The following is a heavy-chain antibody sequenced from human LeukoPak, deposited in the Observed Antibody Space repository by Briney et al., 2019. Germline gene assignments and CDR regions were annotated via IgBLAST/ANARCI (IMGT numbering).Heavy chain of an antibody. CDR2: IRYDGSNK. CDR3: EKGRDGYNLGFDY. V-gene: IGHV3-30*02. D-gene: IGHD5-24*01. J-gene: IGHJ4*02. CDR1: GFTFSSYG. Sequence: GGSLRLSCAASGFTFSSYGMHWVRQAPGKGLEWLAFIRYDGSNKYYADSVKGRFTISRDNSKNTLYLQMNSLRAEDTAVYYCEKGRDGYNLGFDYWGQGTLVTVSS.